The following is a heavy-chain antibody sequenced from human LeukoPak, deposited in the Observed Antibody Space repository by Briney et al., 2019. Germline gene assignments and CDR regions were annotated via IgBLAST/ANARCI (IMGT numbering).Heavy chain of an antibody. J-gene: IGHJ4*02. CDR3: ARDFGGSYFFDY. Sequence: SETLSLTSSVSGGTISSNYWSWVRQPAGKGLEWIGRIYTSGSTNYNPSLKSRVTMSVDTSKTHFSLKLSSGTAADTAVYYCARDFGGSYFFDYWGQGTLVTVSS. V-gene: IGHV4-4*07. CDR2: IYTSGST. CDR1: GGTISSNY. D-gene: IGHD1-26*01.